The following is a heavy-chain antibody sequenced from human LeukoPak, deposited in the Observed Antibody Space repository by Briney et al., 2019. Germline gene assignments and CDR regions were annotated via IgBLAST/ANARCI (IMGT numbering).Heavy chain of an antibody. V-gene: IGHV3-9*01. CDR3: AKEYRRGSGWYGTIDY. CDR2: ISWNSGSI. Sequence: PGRSLRLSCAASGFTFDDYAMHWVRQAPGKGLEWVSGISWNSGSIDYADSVKGRFTISRDNAKNSLYLQMNSLRAEDTALYYCAKEYRRGSGWYGTIDYWGQGTLVTVSS. CDR1: GFTFDDYA. J-gene: IGHJ4*02. D-gene: IGHD6-19*01.